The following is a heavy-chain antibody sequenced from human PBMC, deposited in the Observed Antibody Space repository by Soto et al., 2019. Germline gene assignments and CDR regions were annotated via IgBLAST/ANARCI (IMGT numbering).Heavy chain of an antibody. CDR2: IDPSGSDT. CDR3: AKRRGVGLTRSSFDY. J-gene: IGHJ4*02. D-gene: IGHD1-26*01. V-gene: IGHV1-46*02. CDR1: GYTFNRHY. Sequence: QVQLVQSGAEVRKPGASVKVSCKASGYTFNRHYIQWVRQAPGQGLEWMGMIDPSGSDTNYAKKFQGRVKLTSTTSTSTVYMELSSLRSEDTAVYYCAKRRGVGLTRSSFDYWGPGTLVIVSS.